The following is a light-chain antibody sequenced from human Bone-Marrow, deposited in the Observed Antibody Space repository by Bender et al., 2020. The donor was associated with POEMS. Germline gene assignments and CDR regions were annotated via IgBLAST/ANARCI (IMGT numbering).Light chain of an antibody. CDR1: SSDVGSYNL. J-gene: IGLJ1*01. V-gene: IGLV2-23*01. CDR3: CSYAGTYSYV. CDR2: EGN. Sequence: QSALPQPASVSGSPGQSITISCIGTSSDVGSYNLVSWYQKKPGKAPKLMVYEGNQRPSGVPDRFSGSKSGNTASLTISGLQADDEADYYCCSYAGTYSYVFGSGTKVTVL.